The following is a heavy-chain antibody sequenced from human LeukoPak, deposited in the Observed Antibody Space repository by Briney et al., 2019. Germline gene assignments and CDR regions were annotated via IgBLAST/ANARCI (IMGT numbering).Heavy chain of an antibody. Sequence: PGRSLRLSCATSGFTFSYYGIHWVRQAPGKGLEWVAVMWSDGIRKYYTDSVKGRFTVSRDTSKNTQYLEMGRLRVEDTAVYYCTRDADTSGHYDIFDIWGQGTMVTVSS. D-gene: IGHD6-19*01. V-gene: IGHV3-33*01. CDR2: MWSDGIRK. CDR1: GFTFSYYG. J-gene: IGHJ3*02. CDR3: TRDADTSGHYDIFDI.